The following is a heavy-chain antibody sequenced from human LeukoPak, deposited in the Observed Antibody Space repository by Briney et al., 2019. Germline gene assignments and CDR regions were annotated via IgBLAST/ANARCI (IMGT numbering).Heavy chain of an antibody. Sequence: PGGSLRLSCAASGFTFSSYAMSWVRQAPGKGLEWVSAISGSGGSTYYADSVKGRFTISRDNSKNTLYLQMNSLRAEDTAVYYCAKRGDYYDSSGYYTLNYYYYYMDVWGKGTTVTVSS. CDR1: GFTFSSYA. D-gene: IGHD3-22*01. V-gene: IGHV3-23*01. J-gene: IGHJ6*03. CDR2: ISGSGGST. CDR3: AKRGDYYDSSGYYTLNYYYYYMDV.